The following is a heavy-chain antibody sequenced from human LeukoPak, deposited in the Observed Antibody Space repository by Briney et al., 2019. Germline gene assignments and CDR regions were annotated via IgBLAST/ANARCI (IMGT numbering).Heavy chain of an antibody. V-gene: IGHV4-31*03. CDR2: IYYSGST. CDR3: ARRGGYSGYEQV. J-gene: IGHJ4*02. Sequence: SETLSLTCTVSGGSISSGGYYWSWIRQHPGKGLEWIGYIYYSGSTYYNPSLKSRVTMSVDTSKNQFSLKLSSVAAADTAVYYCARRGGYSGYEQVWGQGTLVTVSS. D-gene: IGHD5-12*01. CDR1: GGSISSGGYY.